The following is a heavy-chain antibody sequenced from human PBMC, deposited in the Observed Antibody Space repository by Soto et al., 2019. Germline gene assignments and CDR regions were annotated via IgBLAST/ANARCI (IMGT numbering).Heavy chain of an antibody. J-gene: IGHJ5*02. D-gene: IGHD2-15*01. V-gene: IGHV1-69*02. CDR1: GGTFNSYT. Sequence: ASVKVSCKASGGTFNSYTISWVRQAPGQGLEWMGRIIPILSVAKYAQNFQGRVTITADKSTRTAYMELSSLRSEDTAVYYCAVGYCSGGNCYSELYNWFDPWGQGTLVTVSS. CDR3: AVGYCSGGNCYSELYNWFDP. CDR2: IIPILSVA.